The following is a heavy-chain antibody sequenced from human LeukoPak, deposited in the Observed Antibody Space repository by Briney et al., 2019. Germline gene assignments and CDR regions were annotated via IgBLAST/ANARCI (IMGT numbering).Heavy chain of an antibody. CDR1: GFTFNNYA. V-gene: IGHV3-23*01. CDR3: AKDLAGSYYSEYYFDY. CDR2: ISAVGDSP. Sequence: GGSLRLSCVASGFTFNNYAMSWVRQAPGKGLQWVSAISAVGDSPYYAVSVEGRFTISRDNARNTLYLQLNSLRAEDTAVYYCAKDLAGSYYSEYYFDYWGQGTLVTVSS. D-gene: IGHD1-26*01. J-gene: IGHJ4*02.